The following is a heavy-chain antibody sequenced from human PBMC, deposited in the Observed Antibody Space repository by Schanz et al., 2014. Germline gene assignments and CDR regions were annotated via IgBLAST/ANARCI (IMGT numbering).Heavy chain of an antibody. Sequence: EVQLVESGGGLIQPGGSLRLSCAVSGFTVSSNYMSWVRQAPGKRLGWVSTVYMSAASTRYADSVKGRFIISRDSTKNTLFLQMNSLRPKDTALYFCARDEGRDGYNVAFDVWGQGTLVTVSS. CDR1: GFTVSSNY. CDR3: ARDEGRDGYNVAFDV. V-gene: IGHV3-53*01. J-gene: IGHJ3*01. D-gene: IGHD5-12*01. CDR2: VYMSAAST.